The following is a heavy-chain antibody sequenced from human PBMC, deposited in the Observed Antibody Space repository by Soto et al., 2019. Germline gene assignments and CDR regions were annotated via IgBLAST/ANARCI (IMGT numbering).Heavy chain of an antibody. Sequence: QVQLVQSGAEVKKPGSSVKVSCKASGGAFTNDIITWVRQAPGQGLEWMGRIIPLLDITNYAQKFQGRVTITADNSPSTAYMELNSLISEDTAVYYCARDSPIGSTFSGYDAIDYWGQGTLVTVSS. CDR1: GGAFTNDI. D-gene: IGHD5-12*01. CDR2: IIPLLDIT. CDR3: ARDSPIGSTFSGYDAIDY. J-gene: IGHJ4*02. V-gene: IGHV1-69*08.